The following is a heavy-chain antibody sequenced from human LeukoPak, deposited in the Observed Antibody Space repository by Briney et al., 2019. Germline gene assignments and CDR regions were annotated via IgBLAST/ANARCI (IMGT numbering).Heavy chain of an antibody. V-gene: IGHV4-34*01. CDR2: INHSGST. CDR3: ASRGLYYYDSSGYHDY. D-gene: IGHD3-22*01. CDR1: GGSFSGYY. J-gene: IGHJ4*02. Sequence: PSETLSLTCAVYGGSFSGYYWSWIRQPPGKGLEWIGEINHSGSTNYNPSLKSRVTISVDTSKNQFSLKLSSVTAADTAVYYCASRGLYYYDSSGYHDYWGQGTLVTVSS.